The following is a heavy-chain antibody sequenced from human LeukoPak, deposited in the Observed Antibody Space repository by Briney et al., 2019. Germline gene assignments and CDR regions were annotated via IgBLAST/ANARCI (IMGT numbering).Heavy chain of an antibody. CDR2: VNPNSGNT. Sequence: ASVKVSCKTSGYTFTSYDLNWVRQATGQGLEWMGWVNPNSGNTGYAQKFQGRVTMTMDPSISTAYMELSSLRSEDTAVYYCARRSDDYDSSAYYHWGQGTLVTVSS. V-gene: IGHV1-8*01. J-gene: IGHJ4*02. D-gene: IGHD3-22*01. CDR1: GYTFTSYD. CDR3: ARRSDDYDSSAYYH.